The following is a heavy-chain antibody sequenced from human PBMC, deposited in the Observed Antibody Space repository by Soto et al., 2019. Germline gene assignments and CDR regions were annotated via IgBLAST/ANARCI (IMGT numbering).Heavy chain of an antibody. D-gene: IGHD1-26*01. CDR3: SGGAAPGY. CDR2: ISRDGGTK. Sequence: QVQLVESGGGVVQPGRSLRLSCAVSGFTVSTYGMHWVRQAPGKGLEWVAVISRDGGTKYYADSVKGRFTISRDNSRNTLFWKMNGRRGDDRVFYYCSGGAAPGYGGQGTLVTVSS. J-gene: IGHJ4*02. V-gene: IGHV3-30*03. CDR1: GFTVSTYG.